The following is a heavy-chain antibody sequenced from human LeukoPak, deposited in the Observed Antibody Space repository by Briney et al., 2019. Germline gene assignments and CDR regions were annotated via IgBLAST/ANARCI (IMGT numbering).Heavy chain of an antibody. CDR2: INPSGGST. Sequence: ASVKVSCKASGYSFTSYGISWVRQAPGQGLEWMGIINPSGGSTSYAQKFQGRVTMTRDTSTSTVYMELSSLRSEDTAVYYCARDRREMVTTDAFDIWGQGTMVTVSS. J-gene: IGHJ3*02. CDR1: GYSFTSYG. V-gene: IGHV1-46*01. CDR3: ARDRREMVTTDAFDI. D-gene: IGHD5-24*01.